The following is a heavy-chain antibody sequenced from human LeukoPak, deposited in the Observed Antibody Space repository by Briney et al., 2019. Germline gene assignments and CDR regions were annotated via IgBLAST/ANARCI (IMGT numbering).Heavy chain of an antibody. CDR2: ISDNSEYI. Sequence: GGSLRLSCAASGFTFSTYTLNWVRQAPGKGLEWASTISDNSEYIYYADSLKGRFTISRDNAKNSLYLQMNSLRAEDTAVYYCARSDASRVDYWGQGTLVTVSS. V-gene: IGHV3-21*01. CDR1: GFTFSTYT. J-gene: IGHJ4*02. D-gene: IGHD2-2*01. CDR3: ARSDASRVDY.